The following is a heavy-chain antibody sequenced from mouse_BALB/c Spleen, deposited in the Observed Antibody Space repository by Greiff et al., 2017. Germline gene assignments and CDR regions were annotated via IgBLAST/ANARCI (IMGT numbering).Heavy chain of an antibody. CDR3: TRSEGGAMDY. CDR1: GYTFTSYW. Sequence: LQQPGSELVRPGASVKLSCKASGYTFTSYWMHWVKQRPGQGLEWIGNIYPGSGSTNYDEKFKSKATLTVDTSSSTAYMQLSSLTSEDSAVYYCTRSEGGAMDYWGQGTSVTVSS. CDR2: IYPGSGST. J-gene: IGHJ4*01. V-gene: IGHV1S22*01.